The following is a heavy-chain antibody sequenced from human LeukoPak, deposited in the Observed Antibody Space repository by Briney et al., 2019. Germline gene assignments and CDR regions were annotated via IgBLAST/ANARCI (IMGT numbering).Heavy chain of an antibody. CDR3: ASGLELDY. V-gene: IGHV3-7*03. CDR1: GFTFTRYA. Sequence: GGSLRLSCAASGFTFTRYAMRWVRQAPGKGLEWVANIKQDGSEKNYVDSVKGRFTISRDNAKNSLYLQMNSLRAEDTAVYYCASGLELDYWGQGTLVTVSS. J-gene: IGHJ4*02. CDR2: IKQDGSEK.